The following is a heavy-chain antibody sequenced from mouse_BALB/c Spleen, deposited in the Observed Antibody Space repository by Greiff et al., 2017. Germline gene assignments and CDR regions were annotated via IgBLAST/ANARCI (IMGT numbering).Heavy chain of an antibody. CDR1: GFSLTSYG. CDR3: ARYYYGSSGWFAY. J-gene: IGHJ3*01. V-gene: IGHV2-9*02. Sequence: VQLQQSGPGLVAPSQSLSITCTVSGFSLTSYGVHWVRQPPGKGLEWLGVIWAGGSTNYNSALMSRLSISKDNSKSQVFLKMNSLQTDDTAMYYCARYYYGSSGWFAYWGQGTLVTVSA. CDR2: IWAGGST. D-gene: IGHD1-1*01.